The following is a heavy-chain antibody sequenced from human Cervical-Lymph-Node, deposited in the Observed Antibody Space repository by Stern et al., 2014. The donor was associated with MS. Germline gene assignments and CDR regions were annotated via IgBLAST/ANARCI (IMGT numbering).Heavy chain of an antibody. CDR3: ARDTAQLASWYFDL. Sequence: VQLEASGAEVMKPGASVKVSCKASGYTFNRSGITWVRQAPGQGLEWMGWINTYNGDTNNAQNFLGRVTMTTDTSTTTGYMELRRLRPDDTAVYYCARDTAQLASWYFDLWGRGTLVTVSS. J-gene: IGHJ2*01. CDR2: INTYNGDT. V-gene: IGHV1-18*01. CDR1: GYTFNRSG. D-gene: IGHD6-6*01.